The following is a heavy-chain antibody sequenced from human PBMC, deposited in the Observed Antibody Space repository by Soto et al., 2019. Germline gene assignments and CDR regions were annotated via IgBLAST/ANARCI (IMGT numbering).Heavy chain of an antibody. J-gene: IGHJ4*02. CDR1: GFTFSDYY. Sequence: PGGSLRLSCAASGFTFSDYYMSWIRQAPGKGLEWVSYISSSSSYTNYADSVKGRFTISRDNAKNSLYLQMNSLRAEDTAVYYCARVPNYYDSSGYPSGWGQGTLVTVSS. D-gene: IGHD3-22*01. CDR2: ISSSSSYT. CDR3: ARVPNYYDSSGYPSG. V-gene: IGHV3-11*06.